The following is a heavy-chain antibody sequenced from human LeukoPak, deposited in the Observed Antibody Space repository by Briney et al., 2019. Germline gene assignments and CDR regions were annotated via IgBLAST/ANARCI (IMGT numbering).Heavy chain of an antibody. CDR2: INPSGGST. J-gene: IGHJ4*02. D-gene: IGHD6-19*01. CDR3: ARARYSSGWYVY. V-gene: IGHV1-46*01. CDR1: GYTFTDHY. Sequence: GASVKVSCKTSGYTFTDHYFHWLRQAPGQGLEWMGIINPSGGSTSYAQKFQGRVTMTRDTSTSTVYMELSSLRSEDTAVYYCARARYSSGWYVYWGQGTLVTVSS.